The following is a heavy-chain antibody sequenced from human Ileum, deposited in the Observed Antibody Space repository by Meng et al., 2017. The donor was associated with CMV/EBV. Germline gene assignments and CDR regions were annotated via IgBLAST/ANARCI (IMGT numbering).Heavy chain of an antibody. Sequence: TLSLTWVVSGRSRIGANWWKWVRQPPGGGLEWIGEIFHSGATNLNPSLKSRVTISIDNSKNQFSLKLTSVTAADTAVYFCGDPPAGYWGQGVLVTVSS. CDR2: IFHSGAT. V-gene: IGHV4-4*01. CDR3: GDPPAGY. CDR1: GRSRIGANW. J-gene: IGHJ4*02.